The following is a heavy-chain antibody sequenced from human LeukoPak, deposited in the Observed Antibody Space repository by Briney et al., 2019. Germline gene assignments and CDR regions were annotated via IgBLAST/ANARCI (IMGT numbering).Heavy chain of an antibody. J-gene: IGHJ4*02. CDR2: IYSGGST. CDR1: GFTVSSNY. V-gene: IGHV3-53*01. D-gene: IGHD3-22*01. CDR3: ARVSYDSSGYYFDY. Sequence: PGGSLRLFCAASGFTVSSNYMSWVRQAPGKGLEWVSVIYSGGSTYYADSVKGRFTISRDNSKNTLYLQMNSLRAEDTAVYYCARVSYDSSGYYFDYWGQGTLVTVYS.